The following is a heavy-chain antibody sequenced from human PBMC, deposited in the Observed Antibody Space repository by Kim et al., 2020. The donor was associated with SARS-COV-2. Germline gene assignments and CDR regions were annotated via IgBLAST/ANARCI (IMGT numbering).Heavy chain of an antibody. J-gene: IGHJ6*02. D-gene: IGHD3-3*01. CDR3: AKDHRVTIFGVVGRYYYGMDV. CDR1: GFTFSSYA. V-gene: IGHV3-23*01. Sequence: GGSLRLSCAASGFTFSSYAMSWVRQAPGKGLEWVSAISGSGGSTYYADSVKGRFTISRDNSKNTLYLQMNSLRAEDTAVYYCAKDHRVTIFGVVGRYYYGMDVWGQGTTVTVSS. CDR2: ISGSGGST.